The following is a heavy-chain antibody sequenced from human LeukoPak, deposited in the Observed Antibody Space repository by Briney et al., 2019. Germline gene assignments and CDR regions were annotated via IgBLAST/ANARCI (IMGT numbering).Heavy chain of an antibody. D-gene: IGHD6-19*01. J-gene: IGHJ5*02. Sequence: GASVKVSCKTSGYTFTGYYMHWVRQAPGQGLEWMGRINPNSGGTNYAQKFQGRVTMTRDTSISTVYMELSRLRSDDTAVYYCAFEVLSSGWVSWGQGTLITVSS. CDR2: INPNSGGT. V-gene: IGHV1-2*06. CDR3: AFEVLSSGWVS. CDR1: GYTFTGYY.